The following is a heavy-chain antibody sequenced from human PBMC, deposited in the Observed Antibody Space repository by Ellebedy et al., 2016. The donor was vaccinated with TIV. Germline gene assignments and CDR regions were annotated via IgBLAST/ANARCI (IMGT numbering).Heavy chain of an antibody. CDR3: VNTILGGADY. D-gene: IGHD3-16*01. Sequence: SGPTLVKPTQTLTLTCTFSGFSLSTSGVGVAWIRQPPGKALEWPALIYWDDDTRYSPSLNNRLSITKDTSKNQVVLRMTNMDPMDTGTYYCVNTILGGADYWGQGALVTVSS. J-gene: IGHJ4*02. CDR2: IYWDDDT. V-gene: IGHV2-5*04. CDR1: GFSLSTSGVG.